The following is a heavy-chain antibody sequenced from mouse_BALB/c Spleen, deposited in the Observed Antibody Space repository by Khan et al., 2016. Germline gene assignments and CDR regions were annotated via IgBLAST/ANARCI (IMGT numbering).Heavy chain of an antibody. CDR3: ARYYYGSSDYFDY. CDR2: ISYSGST. D-gene: IGHD1-1*01. J-gene: IGHJ2*01. V-gene: IGHV3-2*02. Sequence: EVQLQESGPGLVKPSQSLSLTCTVTGYSITSDYAWNWIRQFPGNKLEWMGYISYSGSTSYKPSLKSRISITRDTSKNQFFLQLNSVTTEDTATYYCARYYYGSSDYFDYWGQGTTLTVSS. CDR1: GYSITSDYA.